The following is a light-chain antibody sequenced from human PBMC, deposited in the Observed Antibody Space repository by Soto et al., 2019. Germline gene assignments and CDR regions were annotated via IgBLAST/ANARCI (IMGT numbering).Light chain of an antibody. CDR1: QGIGSY. CDR3: QQVNRYPYT. V-gene: IGKV1-9*01. J-gene: IGKJ2*01. Sequence: DIQLTQSPSFLSASVGDRVTITCRASQGIGSYLVWYQQKPGKAPNLLIYVASTLQSGVPSRFSGSGFGTHFTLPVSSLQPEDFATYFCQQVNRYPYTFGQGTKLEIK. CDR2: VAS.